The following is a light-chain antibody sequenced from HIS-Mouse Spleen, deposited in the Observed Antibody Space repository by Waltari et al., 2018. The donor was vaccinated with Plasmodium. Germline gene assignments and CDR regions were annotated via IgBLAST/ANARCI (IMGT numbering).Light chain of an antibody. CDR3: QQYNNWSFT. V-gene: IGKV3-15*01. J-gene: IGKJ3*01. Sequence: EIVITQSPATLSVSPGERANLSCRASQSVSSNLAWYQQKPGQAPRLLIYGASTRATGIPARFSGSGSGTEFTLTISSLQSEDFAVYYCQQYNNWSFTFGPGTKVDIK. CDR2: GAS. CDR1: QSVSSN.